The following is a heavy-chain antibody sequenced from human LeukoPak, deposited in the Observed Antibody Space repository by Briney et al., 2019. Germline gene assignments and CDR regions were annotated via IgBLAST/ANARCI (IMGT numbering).Heavy chain of an antibody. Sequence: ASVTVSFTASGYTFTIYGISGGRHAPGQGVEWMGWISAYNGNTNYAQKLQGRVTMTTDTSTSTAYKEPRSLRSDDTAVYYCARDLPGLRFLEWLFDYWGQGTLVTVSS. D-gene: IGHD3-3*01. J-gene: IGHJ4*02. CDR3: ARDLPGLRFLEWLFDY. V-gene: IGHV1-18*01. CDR2: ISAYNGNT. CDR1: GYTFTIYG.